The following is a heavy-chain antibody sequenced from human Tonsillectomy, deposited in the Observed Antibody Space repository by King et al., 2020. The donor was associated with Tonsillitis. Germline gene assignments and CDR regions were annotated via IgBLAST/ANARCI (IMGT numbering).Heavy chain of an antibody. CDR3: ARETRGCCSGGSCYHSGAFDV. Sequence: QLVQSGGGVVQPGRSLRLSCAASGFTFSSHTMHWVRQAPGKGLEWVALISYDGTNRYYTDSVKGRFTVSRDNSKNTLYLQMNSLKPEETAVFYCARETRGCCSGGSCYHSGAFDVWGQGTMVTVSS. CDR1: GFTFSSHT. J-gene: IGHJ3*01. CDR2: ISYDGTNR. V-gene: IGHV3-30*04. D-gene: IGHD2-15*01.